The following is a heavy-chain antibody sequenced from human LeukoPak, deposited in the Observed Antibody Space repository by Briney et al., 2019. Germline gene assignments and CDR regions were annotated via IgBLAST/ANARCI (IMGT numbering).Heavy chain of an antibody. D-gene: IGHD7-27*01. CDR1: GGSISSGGSSDSVH. CDR2: IDSAGST. V-gene: IGHV4-61*02. J-gene: IGHJ6*03. Sequence: SQTLSLTCTVSGGSISSGGSSDSVHWSWIRQSAGKGLEWIGRIDSAGSTNYNPSLTGRVTISVDTSKNQFSLRLSSVTAADAAVYYCARDRITGATRDHYYYYMDIWGKGTTVTVSS. CDR3: ARDRITGATRDHYYYYMDI.